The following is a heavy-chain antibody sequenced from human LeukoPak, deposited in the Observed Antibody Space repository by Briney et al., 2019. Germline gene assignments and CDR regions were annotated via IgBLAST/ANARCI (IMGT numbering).Heavy chain of an antibody. V-gene: IGHV3-30-3*01. D-gene: IGHD3-3*01. Sequence: GGPLRLSCAASGFTFSSYAMHWVRQAPGKGLEWVAVISYDGSNKYYADSVKGRFTISRDNSKNTLYLQMNSLRAEDTAVYYCARDLSGYRFLEWLSPAGDTFDYWGQGTLVTVSS. CDR2: ISYDGSNK. J-gene: IGHJ4*02. CDR3: ARDLSGYRFLEWLSPAGDTFDY. CDR1: GFTFSSYA.